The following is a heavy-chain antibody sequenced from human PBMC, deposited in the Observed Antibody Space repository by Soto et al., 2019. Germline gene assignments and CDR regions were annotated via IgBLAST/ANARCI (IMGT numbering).Heavy chain of an antibody. CDR2: IYSGGYT. CDR3: GPHPGGGGY. Sequence: EVQLVESGGGLIQPGGSLRLSCAVSGFTVSNNYMSWVRQAPGKGLEGVSVIYSGGYTAYGDSVKGRFTISRDNSKNTLNLKRNTRGAAATAGFYGGPHPGGGGYWGQGTLVTVSS. V-gene: IGHV3-53*01. D-gene: IGHD3-10*01. CDR1: GFTVSNNY. J-gene: IGHJ4*02.